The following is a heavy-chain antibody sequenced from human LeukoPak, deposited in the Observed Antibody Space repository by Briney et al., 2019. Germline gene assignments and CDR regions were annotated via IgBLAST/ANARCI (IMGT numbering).Heavy chain of an antibody. D-gene: IGHD3-22*01. J-gene: IGHJ4*02. Sequence: GGSLRLSFSASGFTFSSYAMSWVRPAPGKGLEWVSAISGSGGSTYYADSVKGRFTISRDNSKNTLYLQMNSLRAEDTAVYYCAKSHNYYDSSGYYYDWGQGTLVTVSS. V-gene: IGHV3-23*01. CDR1: GFTFSSYA. CDR2: ISGSGGST. CDR3: AKSHNYYDSSGYYYD.